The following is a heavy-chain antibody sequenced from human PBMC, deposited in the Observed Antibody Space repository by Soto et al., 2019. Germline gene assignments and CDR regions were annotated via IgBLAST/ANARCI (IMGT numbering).Heavy chain of an antibody. CDR2: IYHSGSA. CDR3: ARAHYGDYGYGMDV. V-gene: IGHV4-30-2*01. J-gene: IGHJ6*02. CDR1: GGSISSGGYS. D-gene: IGHD4-17*01. Sequence: PSETLSLTCAVSGGSISSGGYSWSWIRQPPGKGLEWIGYIYHSGSAYYNPSLKSRVTISVDRSKNQFSLILSSVTAADTAVYYCARAHYGDYGYGMDVWGQGTTVTVSS.